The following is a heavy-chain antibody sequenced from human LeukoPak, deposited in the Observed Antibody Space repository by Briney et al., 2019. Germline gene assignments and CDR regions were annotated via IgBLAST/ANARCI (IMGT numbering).Heavy chain of an antibody. CDR2: ISYSSATI. Sequence: GGSLRLSCAASGFTFDEYAMHWVRQAPGKGLEWVSGISYSSATIGYVDSVKGRFIISRDNAKNSLYLQMNSLRAEDTALYFCAKDRGGGSQLGDAFDVWGQGTMVSVSS. CDR3: AKDRGGGSQLGDAFDV. CDR1: GFTFDEYA. J-gene: IGHJ3*01. V-gene: IGHV3-9*01. D-gene: IGHD2-15*01.